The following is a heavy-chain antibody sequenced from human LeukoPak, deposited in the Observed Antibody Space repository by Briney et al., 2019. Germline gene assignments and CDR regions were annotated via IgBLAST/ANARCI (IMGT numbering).Heavy chain of an antibody. CDR3: AGFKGSGWKSLDY. CDR2: IYPGDSDT. V-gene: IGHV5-51*01. CDR1: GYSFTSYW. Sequence: GESLKISCKASGYSFTSYWIGWVRPMPGKGLEWMGIIYPGDSDTRYSPSVQGQITISADKSISTAYLQWSSLKASDTAMYYCAGFKGSGWKSLDYWGQGVLVTVSS. D-gene: IGHD6-19*01. J-gene: IGHJ4*02.